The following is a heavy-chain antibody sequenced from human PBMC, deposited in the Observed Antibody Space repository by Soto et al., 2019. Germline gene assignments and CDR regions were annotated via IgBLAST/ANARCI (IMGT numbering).Heavy chain of an antibody. V-gene: IGHV4-30-4*01. J-gene: IGHJ5*02. CDR3: ARAGRRDAKYSPGRFDT. D-gene: IGHD2-15*01. CDR1: AGSINSGDYY. Sequence: NPSETLSLTCSVSAGSINSGDYYWSWIRQPPGKGLEWIGYIYYSGTTYSNPSLKSRVGISVDTSRNQFYLKLNSVTAADTAVYYCARAGRRDAKYSPGRFDTWGQGTLVTVSS. CDR2: IYYSGTT.